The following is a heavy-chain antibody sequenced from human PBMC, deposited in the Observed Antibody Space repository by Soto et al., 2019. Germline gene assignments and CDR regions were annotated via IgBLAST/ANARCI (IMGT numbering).Heavy chain of an antibody. Sequence: QVQLVESGGGVVQPGRPLRLSCAASGFTFSGYGIHWVRQAPGKGLEWVAFISYDGSSKYFPDSVKGRFTISRDNSKNTLYLQMNSLRADDTAVYYCAKAAGAGGWYYFDYWGQGTLVTVSS. CDR2: ISYDGSSK. D-gene: IGHD6-19*01. CDR3: AKAAGAGGWYYFDY. V-gene: IGHV3-30*18. J-gene: IGHJ4*01. CDR1: GFTFSGYG.